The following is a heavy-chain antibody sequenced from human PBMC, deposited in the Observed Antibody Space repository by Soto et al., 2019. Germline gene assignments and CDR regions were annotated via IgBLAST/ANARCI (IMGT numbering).Heavy chain of an antibody. CDR3: ARSGGSYDFWSGYFSYYYYGMDV. CDR1: GYTFTSYG. D-gene: IGHD3-3*01. Sequence: ASVKVSCKASGYTFTSYGISWVRQAPGQGLEWMGWISAYNGNTNYAQKLQGRLTMTTDTSTSTAYMELRSLRSDDTAVYYCARSGGSYDFWSGYFSYYYYGMDVWGQETTVTVSS. J-gene: IGHJ6*02. V-gene: IGHV1-18*01. CDR2: ISAYNGNT.